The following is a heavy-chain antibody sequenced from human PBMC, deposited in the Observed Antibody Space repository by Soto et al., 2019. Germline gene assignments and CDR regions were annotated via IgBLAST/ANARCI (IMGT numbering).Heavy chain of an antibody. D-gene: IGHD5-18*01. CDR2: MNAGVGNT. CDR1: GYTFTDYA. CDR3: ARYTEYTFGSLNY. Sequence: ASVKVSCKASGYTFTDYALHWVRQAPGQRLEWMGWMNAGVGNTLYSQKFQGRITITRDTSASTAYMELNSLKSEDTAIYYCARYTEYTFGSLNYWGPGTLVTVSS. V-gene: IGHV1-3*01. J-gene: IGHJ4*02.